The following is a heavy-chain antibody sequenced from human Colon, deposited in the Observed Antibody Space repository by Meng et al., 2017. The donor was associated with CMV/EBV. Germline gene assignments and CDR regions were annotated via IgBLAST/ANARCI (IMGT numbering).Heavy chain of an antibody. CDR3: ARLEGYYGSGSYNY. Sequence: GGSLRLSCAASGFTFNTFWMTWVRQAPGKGLEWVANIKEDGRGKWYVDSVKGRFTISRDNAKNSLYLQINSLRAEDTAVYYCARLEGYYGSGSYNYWGQGTLVTVSS. V-gene: IGHV3-7*01. CDR2: IKEDGRGK. J-gene: IGHJ4*02. CDR1: GFTFNTFW. D-gene: IGHD3-10*01.